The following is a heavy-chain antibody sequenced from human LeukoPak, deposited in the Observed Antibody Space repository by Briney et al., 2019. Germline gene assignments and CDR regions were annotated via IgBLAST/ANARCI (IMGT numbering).Heavy chain of an antibody. V-gene: IGHV1-18*01. CDR1: GYTFTSYG. D-gene: IGHD6-13*01. J-gene: IGHJ3*02. CDR3: ARDRTRYSSSWPQNAFDI. Sequence: RASVNVSCKASGYTFTSYGISWVRQAPGQGLEWMGWISAYNGNTNYAQKLQGRVTMTTDTSTSTAYMELRSLRSDDTAVYYCARDRTRYSSSWPQNAFDIWGQGTMVTVSS. CDR2: ISAYNGNT.